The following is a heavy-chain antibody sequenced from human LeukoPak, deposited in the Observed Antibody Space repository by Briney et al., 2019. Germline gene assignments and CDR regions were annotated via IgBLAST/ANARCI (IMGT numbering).Heavy chain of an antibody. CDR1: GGSISSSSYF. V-gene: IGHV4-39*07. J-gene: IGHJ4*02. Sequence: SETLSLTCTVSGGSISSSSYFWGWIRQSPGKGLEWIGSIFYTGNTHYNPSLKSRVTISVDTSKNQFSLKLSSVTAADTAVYYCARDQIVRGTYFDYWGQGTLVTVSS. CDR2: IFYTGNT. D-gene: IGHD1-26*01. CDR3: ARDQIVRGTYFDY.